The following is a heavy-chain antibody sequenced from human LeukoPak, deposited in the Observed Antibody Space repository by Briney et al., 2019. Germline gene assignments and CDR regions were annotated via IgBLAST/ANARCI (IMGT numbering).Heavy chain of an antibody. J-gene: IGHJ5*02. CDR2: INHSGST. V-gene: IGHV4-34*01. CDR3: ATDYYDSSGYPNWLDP. D-gene: IGHD3-22*01. CDR1: GGSFSGYY. Sequence: SETLSLTCAVYGGSFSGYYWSWIRQPPGKGLEWIGEINHSGSTNYNPSLKSRVTISVDTSKNQFSLKLSSVTAADTAVYYCATDYYDSSGYPNWLDPWGQGTLVTVSS.